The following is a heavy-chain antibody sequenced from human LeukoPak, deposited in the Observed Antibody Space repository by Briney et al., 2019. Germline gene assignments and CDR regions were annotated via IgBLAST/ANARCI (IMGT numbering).Heavy chain of an antibody. CDR1: GFTFSNFA. CDR3: AKASTFLGGGWFDP. D-gene: IGHD1-26*01. J-gene: IGHJ5*02. CDR2: ISGSGGST. Sequence: GSLRLSCAASGFTFSNFAMSWVRQAPGKGLEWVSAISGSGGSTYYADSVKGRFTISRDNSKNTLYLQMNSLRAEDTAVYYCAKASTFLGGGWFDPWGQGTLVTVSS. V-gene: IGHV3-23*01.